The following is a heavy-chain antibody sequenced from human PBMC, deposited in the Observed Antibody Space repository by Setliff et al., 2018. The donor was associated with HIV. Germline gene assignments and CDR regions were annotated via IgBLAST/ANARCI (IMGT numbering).Heavy chain of an antibody. CDR2: ITPNSGGT. D-gene: IGHD4-17*01. CDR3: ARDHGMWDYGGNVLLREYFLH. CDR1: GYTFTGYY. Sequence: ASVKVSCKASGYTFTGYYMHWVRQAPGQGPEWMGWITPNSGGTNYAQKFQGRVTMTRDMSISTAYMELSRLRSDDTAVYYCARDHGMWDYGGNVLLREYFLHWGQGTLVTVSS. V-gene: IGHV1-2*02. J-gene: IGHJ1*01.